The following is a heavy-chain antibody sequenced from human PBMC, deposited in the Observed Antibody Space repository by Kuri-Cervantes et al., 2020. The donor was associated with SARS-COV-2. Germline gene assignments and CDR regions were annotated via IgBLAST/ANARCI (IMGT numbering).Heavy chain of an antibody. CDR1: GGTFSSYA. J-gene: IGHJ6*03. D-gene: IGHD6-6*01. Sequence: ASVKVSCKASGGTFSSYAISWVRQAPGQGLEWMGWINPNSGGTNYAQKFQGRVTMTRDRSTSTAYLEMAGLRSDDTALYFCAGATSSSYFFFMDVWGKGTPVTVSS. CDR3: AGATSSSYFFFMDV. V-gene: IGHV1-2*02. CDR2: INPNSGGT.